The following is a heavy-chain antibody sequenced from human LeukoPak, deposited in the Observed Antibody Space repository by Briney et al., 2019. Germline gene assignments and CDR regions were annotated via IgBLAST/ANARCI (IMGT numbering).Heavy chain of an antibody. CDR1: GGSISSGSYY. CDR2: IYTTGST. CDR3: ARGFRYCSSASCYVWFDP. D-gene: IGHD2-2*01. V-gene: IGHV4-61*02. J-gene: IGHJ5*02. Sequence: PSETLSLTCTVSGGSISSGSYYWSWIRQPAGKELEWIGRIYTTGSTNYNPSLKSRVTISVDTSKNQFSLNLSSVTAADTAVYYCARGFRYCSSASCYVWFDPWGQGTLVSVSS.